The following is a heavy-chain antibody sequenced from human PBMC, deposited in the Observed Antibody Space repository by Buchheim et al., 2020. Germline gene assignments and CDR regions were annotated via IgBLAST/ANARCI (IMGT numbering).Heavy chain of an antibody. J-gene: IGHJ5*02. CDR2: IIPIFGTA. CDR3: ARRVKNCDHLNRLDP. CDR1: GGTFSSYA. Sequence: QVQLVQSGAEVKKPGSSVKVSCKASGGTFSSYAIRWVRQAPGQGLEWMGGIIPIFGTASYAQKFQGRVTMTADESTSTAYMELSSLRSEDTAVYYCARRVKNCDHLNRLDPWGQGTL. V-gene: IGHV1-69*12. D-gene: IGHD1-1*01.